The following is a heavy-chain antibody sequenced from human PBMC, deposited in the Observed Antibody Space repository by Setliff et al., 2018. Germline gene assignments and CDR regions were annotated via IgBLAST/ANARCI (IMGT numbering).Heavy chain of an antibody. CDR2: INTNTGNP. CDR3: ARPYSSSARWYFDL. CDR1: GCTFTSYA. J-gene: IGHJ2*01. V-gene: IGHV7-4-1*02. D-gene: IGHD6-6*01. Sequence: ASVKVSCKASGCTFTSYAMNWVRQAPGQGLEWMGWINTNTGNPTYAQGFTGRFVFSLDTSVSTAYLQISSLKAEDTAVYYCARPYSSSARWYFDLWGRGTLVTVSS.